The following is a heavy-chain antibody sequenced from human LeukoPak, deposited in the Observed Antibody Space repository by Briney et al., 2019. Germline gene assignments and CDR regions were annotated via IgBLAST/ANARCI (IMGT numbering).Heavy chain of an antibody. J-gene: IGHJ4*02. D-gene: IGHD3-3*01. Sequence: GASVKVSCKASGYTFTRYYIHWVRRAPGQGLEWVGIITPSGGSTSYAQKFQGRVTMTRDTSTSTVYMELSSLRSEDTAVYYCARVAEVLEWFSWFDYWGQGTLVTVSS. V-gene: IGHV1-46*01. CDR1: GYTFTRYY. CDR2: ITPSGGST. CDR3: ARVAEVLEWFSWFDY.